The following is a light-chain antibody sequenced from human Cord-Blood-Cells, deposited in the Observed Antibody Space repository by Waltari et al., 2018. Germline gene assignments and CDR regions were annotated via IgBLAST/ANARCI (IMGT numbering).Light chain of an antibody. CDR3: QQSYSTPLT. Sequence: DIQMTQSPSSLSASVGDRDPITCRASQSISSYLHWYQQKPGKAPKLLIYAASSLQSGVPSRFSGSGSGTDFTLTISSLQPEDFATYYCQQSYSTPLTFGGGTKVEIK. CDR2: AAS. J-gene: IGKJ4*01. V-gene: IGKV1-39*01. CDR1: QSISSY.